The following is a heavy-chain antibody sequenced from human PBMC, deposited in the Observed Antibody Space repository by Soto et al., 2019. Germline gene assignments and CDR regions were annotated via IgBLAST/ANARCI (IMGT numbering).Heavy chain of an antibody. J-gene: IGHJ2*01. D-gene: IGHD3-22*01. CDR2: ISSSSSTI. Sequence: GGSLRLSCAASGFTFSSYSMNWVRQAPGKGLEWVSYISSSSSTIYYADSVKGRFTISRDNAKNSLYLQMNSLRDEDTAVYYCASYYYDSSGYSHWYFDLWGRGTLVT. CDR1: GFTFSSYS. V-gene: IGHV3-48*02. CDR3: ASYYYDSSGYSHWYFDL.